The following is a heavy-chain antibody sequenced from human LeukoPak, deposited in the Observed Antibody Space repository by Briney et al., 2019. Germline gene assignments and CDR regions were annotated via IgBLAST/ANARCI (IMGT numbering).Heavy chain of an antibody. D-gene: IGHD3-10*02. CDR2: TYYRSKWYN. V-gene: IGHV6-1*01. CDR3: ATGGYYVGRWYNWFDP. CDR1: GDSVPSNSAG. Sequence: SQTLSLTCAISGDSVPSNSAGWNWIRQSPSRGLEWLGRTYYRSKWYNDYAVSVKSRIIINPDTSKNQFSLQLNSVTPEDTAVYYCATGGYYVGRWYNWFDPWGQGTLVTVSS. J-gene: IGHJ5*02.